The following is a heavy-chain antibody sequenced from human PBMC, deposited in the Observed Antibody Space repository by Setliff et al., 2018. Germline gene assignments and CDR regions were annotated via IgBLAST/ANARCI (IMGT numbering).Heavy chain of an antibody. Sequence: PGESLKISCAASGFTFRSYEMNWVRQTPGKGLEWVSYISSVGRTIYYTDSVKGRFTISRDNAKNTLFLEMNSLGAEDTAVYYCARSINGYQQRFDFWGQGARVTVSS. CDR1: GFTFRSYE. D-gene: IGHD2-2*01. CDR2: ISSVGRTI. J-gene: IGHJ4*02. V-gene: IGHV3-48*03. CDR3: ARSINGYQQRFDF.